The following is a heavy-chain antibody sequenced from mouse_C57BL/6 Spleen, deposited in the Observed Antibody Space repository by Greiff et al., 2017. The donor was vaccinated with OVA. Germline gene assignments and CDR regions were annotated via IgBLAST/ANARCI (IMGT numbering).Heavy chain of an antibody. V-gene: IGHV1-4*01. Sequence: VQLVESGAELARPGASVKMSCKASGYTFTSYTMHWVKQRPGQGLEWIGYINPSSGYTKYNQKFKDKATLTADKSSSTAYMQLSSLTSEDSAVYYCAREEYDYDSDVWGTGTTVTVSS. CDR2: INPSSGYT. CDR1: GYTFTSYT. J-gene: IGHJ1*03. D-gene: IGHD2-4*01. CDR3: AREEYDYDSDV.